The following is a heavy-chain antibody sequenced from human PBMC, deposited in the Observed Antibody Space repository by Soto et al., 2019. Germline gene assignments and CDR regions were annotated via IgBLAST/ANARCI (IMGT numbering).Heavy chain of an antibody. CDR3: ARDSSRGWSWFDP. D-gene: IGHD6-19*01. V-gene: IGHV3-7*01. CDR2: IKQDGSEK. J-gene: IGHJ5*02. CDR1: GFTFSSYW. Sequence: PGGSLRLSCAASGFTFSSYWMSWVRQAPGKGLEWVANIKQDGSEKYYVDFVKGRFTISRDNAKNSLYLQMNSLRAEDTAVYYCARDSSRGWSWFDPWGQGTLVTVSS.